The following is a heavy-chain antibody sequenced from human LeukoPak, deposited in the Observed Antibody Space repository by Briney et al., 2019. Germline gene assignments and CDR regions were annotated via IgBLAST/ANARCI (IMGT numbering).Heavy chain of an antibody. J-gene: IGHJ4*02. CDR3: ATVYYSNYFDY. CDR1: GFTFSSYW. D-gene: IGHD3-22*01. V-gene: IGHV3-7*03. CDR2: IKPDGSEK. Sequence: GGSLRLSCAASGFTFSSYWMTWVRQAPGKGLEWVAHIKPDGSEKYYVDSVKGRFTISRDNAKNSLYVQMNSLRAEDTAVYYCATVYYSNYFDYWGQGTLVTVSS.